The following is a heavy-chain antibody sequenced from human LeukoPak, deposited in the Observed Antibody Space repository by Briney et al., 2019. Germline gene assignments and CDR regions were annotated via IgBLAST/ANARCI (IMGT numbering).Heavy chain of an antibody. CDR1: GFTFSNYW. Sequence: GGSLRLSCAASGFTFSNYWMSWVRQSPGKGLEWVANIKQDGSDKYYMDSVKGRFTISIDNAKNPLYLQMNSLGAEDTAVYYCTRDFRWTGGYFDYWGQGTLVTVSS. CDR3: TRDFRWTGGYFDY. CDR2: IKQDGSDK. V-gene: IGHV3-7*01. J-gene: IGHJ4*02. D-gene: IGHD1-14*01.